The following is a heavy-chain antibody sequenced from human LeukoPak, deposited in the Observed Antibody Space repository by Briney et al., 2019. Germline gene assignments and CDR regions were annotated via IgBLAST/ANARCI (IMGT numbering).Heavy chain of an antibody. CDR2: ISWNSGSI. V-gene: IGHV3-9*02. D-gene: IGHD6-19*01. Sequence: PGGSLRLSCAASGFTSDDYAMHWVRQAPGKGLEWVSGISWNSGSIGYADSVKGRFTISRDNAKNSLYLQMNSLRAEDMALYYCAKDSNSVPGYSSGWFDYWGQGTLVTVSS. CDR1: GFTSDDYA. CDR3: AKDSNSVPGYSSGWFDY. J-gene: IGHJ4*02.